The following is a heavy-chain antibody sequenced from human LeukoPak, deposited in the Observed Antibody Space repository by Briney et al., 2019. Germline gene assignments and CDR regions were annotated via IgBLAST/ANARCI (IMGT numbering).Heavy chain of an antibody. CDR3: ATSRGSWPDYFDY. D-gene: IGHD6-13*01. Sequence: GGSLRLSCAASGFTFSSYWMSWVRQAPGKGLVWVSYISSSGSTIYYADSVKGRFTISRDNAKNSLYLQMNSLRAEDTAVYYCATSRGSWPDYFDYWGQGTLVTVSS. V-gene: IGHV3-48*03. CDR1: GFTFSSYW. CDR2: ISSSGSTI. J-gene: IGHJ4*02.